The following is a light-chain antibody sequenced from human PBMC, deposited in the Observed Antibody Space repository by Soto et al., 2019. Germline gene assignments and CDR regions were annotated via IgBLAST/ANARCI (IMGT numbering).Light chain of an antibody. CDR2: GAS. V-gene: IGKV3-20*01. Sequence: EIVLTQSPGTLSLSPGERATLSCRASQSVSSSYLACYRQKPGQAPRLLIYGASCRATGIPDRFSGSGSGTDFTLTISRLEPEDFAVYYCQQYGSSPLFTFGPGTKVDIK. CDR1: QSVSSSY. J-gene: IGKJ3*01. CDR3: QQYGSSPLFT.